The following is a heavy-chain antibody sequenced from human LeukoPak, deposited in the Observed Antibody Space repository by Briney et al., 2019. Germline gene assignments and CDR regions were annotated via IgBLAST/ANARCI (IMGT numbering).Heavy chain of an antibody. CDR3: ARDQYDTWSRRGNFDS. J-gene: IGHJ4*02. CDR2: IKLDGSEK. CDR1: GFTFGKYW. V-gene: IGHV3-7*03. D-gene: IGHD3-3*01. Sequence: GGSLRLSCVASGFTFGKYWMSWVRQAPGKGLEWVANIKLDGSEKNYVDSVKGRFTSSRDNTKNSLYLQMNSLRAEDTAVFYCARDQYDTWSRRGNFDSWGQGTLVIVSS.